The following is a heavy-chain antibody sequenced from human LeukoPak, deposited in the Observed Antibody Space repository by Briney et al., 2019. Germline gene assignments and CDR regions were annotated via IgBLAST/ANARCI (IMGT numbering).Heavy chain of an antibody. CDR1: GGTFSSYA. D-gene: IGHD1-20*01. CDR3: ARARDRYNWNDDFDY. V-gene: IGHV1-69*13. CDR2: IIPIFGTA. Sequence: GASVKVSCKASGGTFSSYAISWVRQAPGQGLEWMGGIIPIFGTANYAQKFQGRVTITADESTSTAYMELSSLRSEDTAVYYCARARDRYNWNDDFDYWGQGTLVTASS. J-gene: IGHJ4*02.